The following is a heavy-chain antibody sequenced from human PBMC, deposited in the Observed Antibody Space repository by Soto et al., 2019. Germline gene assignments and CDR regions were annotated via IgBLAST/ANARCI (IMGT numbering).Heavy chain of an antibody. D-gene: IGHD3-9*01. CDR3: ARGDILTGYYDPYYFDY. Sequence: GASVKVSCKASGYTFTGYYMHWVRQAPGQGLEWMGWINPNSGGTNYAQKFQGWVTMTRDTSISTAYMELSRLRSDDTAVYYCARGDILTGYYDPYYFDYWGQGTLVTVSS. J-gene: IGHJ4*02. V-gene: IGHV1-2*04. CDR2: INPNSGGT. CDR1: GYTFTGYY.